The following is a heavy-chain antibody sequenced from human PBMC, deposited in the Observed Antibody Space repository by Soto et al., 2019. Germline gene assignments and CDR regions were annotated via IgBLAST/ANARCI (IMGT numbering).Heavy chain of an antibody. CDR3: ARDLPSNIDTLPTTSFDY. CDR2: ISSSSSYI. V-gene: IGHV3-21*01. J-gene: IGHJ4*01. Sequence: GGSLRLSCAASGFTFSSYSMNWVRQAPGKWREWVSSISSSSSYIYYADSVKGRFTISRDNAKNSLYLQMTSLRADDTAVYYSARDLPSNIDTLPTTSFDYWSHGTLDT. CDR1: GFTFSSYS. D-gene: IGHD5-12*01.